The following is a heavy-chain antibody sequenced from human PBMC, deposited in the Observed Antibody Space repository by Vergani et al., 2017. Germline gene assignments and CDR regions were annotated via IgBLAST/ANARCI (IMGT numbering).Heavy chain of an antibody. CDR2: ISAYNGNT. CDR1: GYTFTSYG. Sequence: QVQLVQSGAEVKKPGASVKVSCKASGYTFTSYGISWVRQAPGQGLEWMGWISAYNGNTNYAQKLQGRVTMTTDTSTTTAYMELRSLRSDDTAVYYCARAPRTMVRGGWFDPWGQGTLVTVSS. CDR3: ARAPRTMVRGGWFDP. V-gene: IGHV1-18*01. D-gene: IGHD3-10*01. J-gene: IGHJ5*02.